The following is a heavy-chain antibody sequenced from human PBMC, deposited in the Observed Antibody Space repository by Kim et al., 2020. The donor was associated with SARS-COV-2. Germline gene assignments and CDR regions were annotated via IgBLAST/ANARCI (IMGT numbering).Heavy chain of an antibody. V-gene: IGHV3-64D*09. CDR2: ISSNGGST. Sequence: GGSLRLSCSASGFTFSSYAMHWVRQAPGKGLEYVSAISSNGGSTYYADSVKGRFTISRDNSKNTLYLQMSSLRAEDTAVYYCVKSGLGSSWYGGIAQGLGDYWGQGTLVTVSS. D-gene: IGHD6-13*01. CDR3: VKSGLGSSWYGGIAQGLGDY. CDR1: GFTFSSYA. J-gene: IGHJ4*02.